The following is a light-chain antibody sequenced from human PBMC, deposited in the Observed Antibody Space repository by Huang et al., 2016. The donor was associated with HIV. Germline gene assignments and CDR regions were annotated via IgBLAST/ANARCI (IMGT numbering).Light chain of an antibody. J-gene: IGKJ1*01. Sequence: DIQMTQSPSSLSASVGDRVTIACRASQSIRTFLNWYQQKPGEAPKLLMHSASILQSGFPSRFSGSGSGTDFTLTITSLQPEDFATYYCQQTDNIPRTFGQGTKVVIK. CDR1: QSIRTF. CDR3: QQTDNIPRT. V-gene: IGKV1-39*01. CDR2: SAS.